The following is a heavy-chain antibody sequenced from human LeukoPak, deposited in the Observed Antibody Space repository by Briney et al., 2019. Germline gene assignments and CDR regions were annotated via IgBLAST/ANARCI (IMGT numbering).Heavy chain of an antibody. Sequence: ASVKVSCKASGGTFSSYAISWVRQATGQGLEWMGWMNPNTGNTGYAQKFQGRVTMTRNTSISTAYMELSSLRSEDTAVYYCARGPASAYRSGWYVNYWGQGTLVTVSS. CDR3: ARGPASAYRSGWYVNY. J-gene: IGHJ4*02. D-gene: IGHD6-19*01. V-gene: IGHV1-8*02. CDR2: MNPNTGNT. CDR1: GGTFSSYA.